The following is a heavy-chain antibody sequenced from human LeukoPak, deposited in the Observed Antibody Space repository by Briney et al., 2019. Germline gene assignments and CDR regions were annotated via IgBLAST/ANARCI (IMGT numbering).Heavy chain of an antibody. D-gene: IGHD2-2*01. CDR1: GYTFTSYA. V-gene: IGHV7-4-1*02. CDR3: ARNQYCSSTNCHGGRGALDF. CDR2: INTDTGNP. Sequence: ASVKVSCKASGYTFTSYAMNWVRQAPGQGLEWMGWINTDTGNPTYAQGFTGRFVFSLDTSVSTAYLQISSLKAEDTALYYCARNQYCSSTNCHGGRGALDFWGQGTLLTVSS. J-gene: IGHJ4*02.